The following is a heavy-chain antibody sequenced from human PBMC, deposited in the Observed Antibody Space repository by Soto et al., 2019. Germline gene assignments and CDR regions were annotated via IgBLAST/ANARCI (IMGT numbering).Heavy chain of an antibody. Sequence: EVQLVESGGDLVQPGGSLRLSCAASGLTFSTYKMHWVRQAPGKGLMWVSRITNDGRNTAYADSVKGRFTISRDNAKNTLYLQMNSLRAEDTAVYYCVILTDWGDAFDIWGQGTMVTVCS. CDR2: ITNDGRNT. J-gene: IGHJ3*02. CDR3: VILTDWGDAFDI. V-gene: IGHV3-74*01. CDR1: GLTFSTYK. D-gene: IGHD3-9*01.